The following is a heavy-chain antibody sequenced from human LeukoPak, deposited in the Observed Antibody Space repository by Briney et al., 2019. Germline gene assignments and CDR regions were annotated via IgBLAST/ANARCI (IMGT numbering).Heavy chain of an antibody. D-gene: IGHD1-26*01. Sequence: GSLRLSCAASGYTFSHYSMHWVRQAPVKGLEYVSAINNNGDDTYYVNSVKGRFTISRDNSKNTLYLQMGSLRAEDMAVYYCARDPGRSPDYWGQGTLVTVSS. CDR3: ARDPGRSPDY. V-gene: IGHV3-64*01. CDR2: INNNGDDT. J-gene: IGHJ4*02. CDR1: GYTFSHYS.